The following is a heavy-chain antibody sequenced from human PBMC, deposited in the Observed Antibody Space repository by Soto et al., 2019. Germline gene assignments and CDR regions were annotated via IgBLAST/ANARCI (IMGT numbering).Heavy chain of an antibody. Sequence: SETLSLTCTFSCGSIISYYWSWIRQPPGKGLEWIGYIYYSGSTNYNPSLKSRVTISVDTSKNQFSLKLSSVTAADTAVYYCARGGYCTNGVCPYYYYYYGMDVWGQGTTVTVSS. CDR3: ARGGYCTNGVCPYYYYYYGMDV. CDR2: IYYSGST. J-gene: IGHJ6*02. D-gene: IGHD2-8*01. V-gene: IGHV4-59*01. CDR1: CGSIISYY.